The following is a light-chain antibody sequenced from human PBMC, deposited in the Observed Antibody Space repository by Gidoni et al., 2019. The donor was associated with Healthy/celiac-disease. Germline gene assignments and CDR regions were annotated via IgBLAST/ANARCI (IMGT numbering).Light chain of an antibody. V-gene: IGLV1-40*01. CDR1: SSNIGAGYD. CDR3: QSYDSSLSGWV. Sequence: PGQRVTISCTGSSSNIGAGYDVHWYQQLPGTAPKLLIYGNSNRPSGVPDRFSGSKSGTSASLAITGLQAEDEADYYCQSYDSSLSGWVFGGGTKLTV. CDR2: GNS. J-gene: IGLJ3*02.